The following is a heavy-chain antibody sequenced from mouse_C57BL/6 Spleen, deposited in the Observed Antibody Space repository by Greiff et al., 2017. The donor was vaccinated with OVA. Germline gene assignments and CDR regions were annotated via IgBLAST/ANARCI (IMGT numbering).Heavy chain of an antibody. Sequence: QVQLQQPGAELVKLGASVKLSCKASGYTFTSYWMQWVKQRPGQGLEWIGEIDPSDSYTNYNQKFKGKATLTVDTSSSTAYMQLSSLTSEDSAVYYCAREAQANAMDYWGQGTSVTVSS. CDR3: AREAQANAMDY. J-gene: IGHJ4*01. CDR1: GYTFTSYW. CDR2: IDPSDSYT. D-gene: IGHD3-2*02. V-gene: IGHV1-50*01.